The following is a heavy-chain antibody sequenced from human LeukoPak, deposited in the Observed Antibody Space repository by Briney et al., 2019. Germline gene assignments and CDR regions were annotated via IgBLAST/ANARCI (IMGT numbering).Heavy chain of an antibody. Sequence: PSQTLSLPCTVSGGSISRGDYYWSWIRQPPGKGLEWIRYIYYSGSTYYNPSLKSRVTISVDTSKNQFSLKLSSVTAADTAVYYCARTQLYCSSTSCYVNWFDPWGQGTLVTVSS. CDR2: IYYSGST. D-gene: IGHD2-2*01. V-gene: IGHV4-30-4*01. CDR3: ARTQLYCSSTSCYVNWFDP. CDR1: GGSISRGDYY. J-gene: IGHJ5*02.